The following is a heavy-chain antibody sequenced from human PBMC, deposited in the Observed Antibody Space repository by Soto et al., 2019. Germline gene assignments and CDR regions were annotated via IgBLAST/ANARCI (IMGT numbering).Heavy chain of an antibody. CDR2: IWYDGSNK. V-gene: IGHV3-33*01. CDR1: GSIFSGYG. CDR3: ARDGIGGTVFRGFCDY. Sequence: QKYLVESGGGVVQPGGSLRLSCVASGSIFSGYGMHWVRQAPGKGLEWVAVIWYDGSNKYYADSVKGRFTISRDNSKNMLYLQMDCLRAEDTAVYYCARDGIGGTVFRGFCDYWGPGTLVTVSS. D-gene: IGHD1-7*01. J-gene: IGHJ4*02.